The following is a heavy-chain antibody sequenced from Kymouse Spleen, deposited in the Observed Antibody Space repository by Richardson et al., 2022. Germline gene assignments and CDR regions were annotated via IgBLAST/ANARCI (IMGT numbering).Heavy chain of an antibody. CDR3: ARERTGTMVRGVIIYYGMDV. Sequence: QVQLQQSGPGLVKPSQTLSLTCAISGDSVSSNSAAWNWIRQSPSRGLEWLGRTYYRSKWYNDYAVSVKSRITINPDTSKNQFSLQLNSVTPEDTAVYYCARERTGTMVRGVIIYYGMDVWGQGTTVTVSS. V-gene: IGHV6-1*01. CDR2: TYYRSKWYN. J-gene: IGHJ6*02. CDR1: GDSVSSNSAA. D-gene: IGHD3-10*01.